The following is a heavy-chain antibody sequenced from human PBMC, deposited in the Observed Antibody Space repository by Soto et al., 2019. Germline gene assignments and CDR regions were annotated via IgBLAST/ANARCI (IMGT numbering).Heavy chain of an antibody. D-gene: IGHD1-1*01. Sequence: EVQLVESGGGLVQPGGSLRLSCAASGFTFRGSWMHWVRQAPGKGLVWVSRISSDGSSTTYADSVKGRFTISRDNAKNMLYLQRNSLRAEDTAVYYCATAGTGTFTYWGQGTLATVSS. CDR2: ISSDGSST. CDR1: GFTFRGSW. J-gene: IGHJ4*02. V-gene: IGHV3-74*03. CDR3: ATAGTGTFTY.